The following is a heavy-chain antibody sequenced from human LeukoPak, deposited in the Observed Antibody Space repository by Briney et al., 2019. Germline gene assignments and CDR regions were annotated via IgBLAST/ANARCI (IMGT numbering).Heavy chain of an antibody. CDR1: GFTFSSYW. CDR2: INSDGSST. J-gene: IGHJ4*02. Sequence: PGGSLRLSCAASGFTFSSYWMHWVRQAPGKGLVWVSRINSDGSSTSYADSVKGRFTISRDNAKSTLYLQMNSLRADDTAVYYCARDRSPSGYDASDNWGQGTLVTVSS. CDR3: ARDRSPSGYDASDN. V-gene: IGHV3-74*01. D-gene: IGHD5-12*01.